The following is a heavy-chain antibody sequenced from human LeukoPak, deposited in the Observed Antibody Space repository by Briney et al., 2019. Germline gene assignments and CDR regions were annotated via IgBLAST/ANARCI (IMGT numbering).Heavy chain of an antibody. CDR1: GGSISSYY. CDR3: ARSAEAAADYNWFDP. J-gene: IGHJ5*02. CDR2: IFYSGST. V-gene: IGHV4-59*01. D-gene: IGHD6-13*01. Sequence: SETLSLTCTVSGGSISSYYWSWIRQPPGKGLEWIGYIFYSGSTNYNPSLKSRVTISVDTSKNQFSLKLSSVTAADTAVYYCARSAEAAADYNWFDPWGQGTLFTVSS.